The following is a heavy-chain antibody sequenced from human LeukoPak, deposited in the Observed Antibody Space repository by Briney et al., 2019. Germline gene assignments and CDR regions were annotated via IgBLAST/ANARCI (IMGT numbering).Heavy chain of an antibody. CDR1: GGSISSYY. CDR3: ARLVGATTYSWFDP. CDR2: IYTSGST. V-gene: IGHV4-4*07. Sequence: SETLSLTCTVSGGSISSYYWSWIRQPAGKGLEWIGRIYTSGSTNYNPSLKSRVTMSVDTSKNQFSLKLSSVTAADAAVYYCARLVGATTYSWFDPWGQGTLVTVSS. D-gene: IGHD1-26*01. J-gene: IGHJ5*02.